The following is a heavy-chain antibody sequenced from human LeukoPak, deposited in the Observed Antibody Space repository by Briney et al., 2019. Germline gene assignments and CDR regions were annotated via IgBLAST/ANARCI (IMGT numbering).Heavy chain of an antibody. CDR2: ISGSGSDGST. V-gene: IGHV3-23*01. J-gene: IGHJ4*02. CDR1: GFTFTYYA. Sequence: QPGGSLRLSCAASGFTFTYYAMNWVRQAPGKGLEWVSAISGSGSDGSTYYADSVKGRFTISRDNSKNTLYLQMNSLRAEDTAVYYCAKAGDYSYFDYWGQGTLVTVSS. CDR3: AKAGDYSYFDY. D-gene: IGHD4-11*01.